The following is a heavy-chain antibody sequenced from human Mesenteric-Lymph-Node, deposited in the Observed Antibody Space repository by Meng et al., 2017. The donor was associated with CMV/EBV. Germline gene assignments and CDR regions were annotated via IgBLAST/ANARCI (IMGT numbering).Heavy chain of an antibody. Sequence: GESLKISCAASGFTFNNYAMHWVRQAPGKGLEWVSSIRYDGSNKFYVDSVKGRFTISRDNSKNTLYLQMNSLGAEDTAVYYCAREVGVVESADYWGQGTLVTVSS. CDR1: GFTFNNYA. CDR3: AREVGVVESADY. V-gene: IGHV3-30*02. CDR2: IRYDGSNK. D-gene: IGHD2-15*01. J-gene: IGHJ4*02.